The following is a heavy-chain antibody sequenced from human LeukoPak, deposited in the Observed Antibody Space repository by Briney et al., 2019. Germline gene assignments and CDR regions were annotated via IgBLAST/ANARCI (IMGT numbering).Heavy chain of an antibody. CDR2: IWLDGNNK. CDR3: ARDPGITAAGNYFDY. J-gene: IGHJ4*02. Sequence: PGGSLRLSCAASGFSFSDHGMHGVGQAPGTGREGVAVIWLDGNNKYYAESVEGRLTVSRDNSRYTLNLEMNSLRAEDKAVYYCARDPGITAAGNYFDYWGQGTLVTVSS. V-gene: IGHV3-33*01. D-gene: IGHD6-13*01. CDR1: GFSFSDHG.